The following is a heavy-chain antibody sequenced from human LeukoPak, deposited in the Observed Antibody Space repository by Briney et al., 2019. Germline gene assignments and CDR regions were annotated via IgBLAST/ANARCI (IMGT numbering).Heavy chain of an antibody. CDR2: IRSKAYGGTT. Sequence: GGSLRLSCTASGFTFGDYAMSWVRQAPGKGLEWVGFIRSKAYGGTTEYAASVKGRFTISRDDSKSIAYLQMNSLKTEDTAVYYCTSSAKRWGNWFDPWGQGTLVTVSS. CDR1: GFTFGDYA. CDR3: TSSAKRWGNWFDP. J-gene: IGHJ5*02. V-gene: IGHV3-49*04. D-gene: IGHD4-23*01.